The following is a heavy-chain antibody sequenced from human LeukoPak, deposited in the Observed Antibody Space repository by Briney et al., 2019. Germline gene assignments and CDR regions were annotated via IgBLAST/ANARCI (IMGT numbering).Heavy chain of an antibody. Sequence: PGRSLRLSCAASGFSFSSYGMHWVRQAPGKGLEWVGRMRSKANNYATGYATSVIGRFTISRDDSKNTRYLEMNSLKIEDTAVYFCTSQAGYSSSWETWGQGTLVTVSS. CDR2: MRSKANNYAT. V-gene: IGHV3-73*01. CDR1: GFSFSSYG. CDR3: TSQAGYSSSWET. J-gene: IGHJ5*02. D-gene: IGHD6-13*01.